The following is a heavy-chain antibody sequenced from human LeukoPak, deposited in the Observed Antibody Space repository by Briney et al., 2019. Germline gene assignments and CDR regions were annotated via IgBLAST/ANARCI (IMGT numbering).Heavy chain of an antibody. Sequence: SETLSLTRTVSGGSVTSYYWSWIRQPAGKGLEWIGRICTSGNTNYNPSLRSRLTMSRDTSRNQFSLKLNSVTAADTAMYYCATSTEGSDAFDIWGQGTMVTVSS. CDR3: ATSTEGSDAFDI. CDR1: GGSVTSYY. J-gene: IGHJ3*02. V-gene: IGHV4-4*07. CDR2: ICTSGNT.